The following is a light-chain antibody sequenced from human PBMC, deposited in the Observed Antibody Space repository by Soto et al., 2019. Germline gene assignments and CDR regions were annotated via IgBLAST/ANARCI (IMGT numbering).Light chain of an antibody. J-gene: IGKJ5*01. Sequence: EIVMTQCGASLSVSPCEXVXQAXRASQSINSDLAWNQQKPGQAPRRLIYDASNRATGIPARFSGSGSGTDFTLTISSREPEDVAVYNCQYRSNWSPGTFGQGTRLQI. CDR3: QYRSNWSPGT. V-gene: IGKV3-11*01. CDR2: DAS. CDR1: QSINSD.